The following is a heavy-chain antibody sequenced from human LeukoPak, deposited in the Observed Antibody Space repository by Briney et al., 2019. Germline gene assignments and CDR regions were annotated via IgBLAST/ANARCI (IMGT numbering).Heavy chain of an antibody. Sequence: PGGSLRLSCAASGFTFSSYSMNWVRQAPGKGLEWVSSISSSSSYIYYADSVKGRFTISRDNAKNSLYLQMNSLRAEDTAVYYCATKGYCSGGSCSRDYYGMDVWGQGTTVTVSS. J-gene: IGHJ6*02. V-gene: IGHV3-21*01. CDR1: GFTFSSYS. CDR2: ISSSSSYI. CDR3: ATKGYCSGGSCSRDYYGMDV. D-gene: IGHD2-15*01.